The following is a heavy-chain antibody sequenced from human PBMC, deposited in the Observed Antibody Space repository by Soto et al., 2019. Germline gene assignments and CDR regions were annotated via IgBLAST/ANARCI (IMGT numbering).Heavy chain of an antibody. CDR1: GFTFSNAW. V-gene: IGHV3-15*01. D-gene: IGHD3-16*02. CDR3: VTIYDYVWGSYRLFDY. CDR2: IKSKKNGGTT. J-gene: IGHJ4*02. Sequence: PGGSLRLSCEVSGFTFSNAWMNWVRQAPGKGLEWVGRIKSKKNGGTTDYAAPVKGRFTISRDDSQNRLYLQMSSLKREDTGVYYCVTIYDYVWGSYRLFDYWGQGTLVTVSS.